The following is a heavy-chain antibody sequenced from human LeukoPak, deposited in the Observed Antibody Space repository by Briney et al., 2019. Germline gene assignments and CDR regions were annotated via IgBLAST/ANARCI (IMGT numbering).Heavy chain of an antibody. J-gene: IGHJ4*02. Sequence: SETLSLTCAVYGGSFSGYYWSWIRQPPGKGLEWIGETNHSGSTNYNPSLKRRVTVSVDTSKNQFSLKLSSVTAADTAVYYCARANYNWNYWDYWGQGTLVTVSS. CDR1: GGSFSGYY. CDR3: ARANYNWNYWDY. D-gene: IGHD1-20*01. V-gene: IGHV4-34*01. CDR2: TNHSGST.